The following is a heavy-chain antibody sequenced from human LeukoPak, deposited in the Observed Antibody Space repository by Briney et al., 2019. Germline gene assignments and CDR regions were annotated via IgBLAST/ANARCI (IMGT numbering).Heavy chain of an antibody. D-gene: IGHD4-17*01. V-gene: IGHV3-48*01. CDR3: ARELNGDYGGNWFDP. CDR2: ISSSSSTI. CDR1: EFTFSRYG. Sequence: GGSLRLSCAASEFTFSRYGMNWVRQAPGKGLEWVSYISSSSSTIYYADSVKGRFTISRDNAKNSLYLQMNSLRAEDTAVYYCARELNGDYGGNWFDPWGQGTLVAVSS. J-gene: IGHJ5*02.